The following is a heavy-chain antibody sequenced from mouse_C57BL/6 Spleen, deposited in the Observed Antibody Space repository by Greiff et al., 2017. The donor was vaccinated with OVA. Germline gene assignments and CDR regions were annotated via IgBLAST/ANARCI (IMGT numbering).Heavy chain of an antibody. CDR2: IYPGDGDT. J-gene: IGHJ2*01. V-gene: IGHV1-82*01. D-gene: IGHD1-1*01. CDR1: GYAFSSSW. CDR3: ARVITTVVATSPFDY. Sequence: VQLQQSGPELVKPGASVKISCKASGYAFSSSWVNWVKQRPGKGLEWIGRIYPGDGDTNYNGKFKGKATLTADKSSSTAYMQLSSLTSEDSAVYFCARVITTVVATSPFDYWGQGTTLTVSS.